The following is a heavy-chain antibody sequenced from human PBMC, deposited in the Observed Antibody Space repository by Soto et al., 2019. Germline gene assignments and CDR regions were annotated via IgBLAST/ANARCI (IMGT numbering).Heavy chain of an antibody. CDR3: ATPSLQLRGYSYGSQFDY. Sequence: ASVKVSCKVSGYTLTELSMHWVRQAPGKGLEWMGGFDPEDGETIYAQKFQGRVTMIEDTSTDTAYMELSSLRSEDTAVYYCATPSLQLRGYSYGSQFDYWGQGTLVTVSS. J-gene: IGHJ4*02. V-gene: IGHV1-24*01. CDR1: GYTLTELS. D-gene: IGHD5-18*01. CDR2: FDPEDGET.